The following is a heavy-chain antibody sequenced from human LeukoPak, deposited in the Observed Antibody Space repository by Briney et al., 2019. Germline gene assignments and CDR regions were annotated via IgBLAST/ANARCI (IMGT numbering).Heavy chain of an antibody. J-gene: IGHJ3*02. CDR2: ISFDGSNK. CDR3: AKSIVGATGDAFDI. CDR1: GFTFSNYG. Sequence: GSLRLSCAASGFTFSNYGMHWVRQAPGKGLEWVAVISFDGSNKYYADSVKGRFTISRDNSKNTLYLQMNSLRAEDTAVYYCAKSIVGATGDAFDIWGQGTMVTVSS. V-gene: IGHV3-30*18. D-gene: IGHD1-26*01.